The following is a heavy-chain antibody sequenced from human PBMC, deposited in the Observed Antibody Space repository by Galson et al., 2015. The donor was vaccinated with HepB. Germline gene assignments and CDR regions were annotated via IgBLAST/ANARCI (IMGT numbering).Heavy chain of an antibody. CDR1: GYSFTTYN. V-gene: IGHV1-3*01. D-gene: IGHD1-14*01. Sequence: SVKVSCKASGYSFTTYNMQWVRQAPGQRLEWMGWINADNGNTKYSQKFQGRVTISRDTSASTAYMELSSLTSEDTAVYYCARSLGYNTNWCDYWGQGVLVTVST. J-gene: IGHJ4*02. CDR3: ARSLGYNTNWCDY. CDR2: INADNGNT.